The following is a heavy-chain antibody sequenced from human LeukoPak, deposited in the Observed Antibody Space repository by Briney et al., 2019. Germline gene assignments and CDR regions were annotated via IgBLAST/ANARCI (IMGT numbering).Heavy chain of an antibody. J-gene: IGHJ4*02. CDR1: GYTFSNYA. Sequence: ASVKVSCKASGYTFSNYANSWVRQAPGQGLEWMGWISGYNGNTNYAHQLQGRVTMTTDTSTSTTYMELRSLRSDDTAMYYCARVLVVTNIVDYWGQGTLVTVSS. CDR2: ISGYNGNT. D-gene: IGHD4-23*01. V-gene: IGHV1-18*01. CDR3: ARVLVVTNIVDY.